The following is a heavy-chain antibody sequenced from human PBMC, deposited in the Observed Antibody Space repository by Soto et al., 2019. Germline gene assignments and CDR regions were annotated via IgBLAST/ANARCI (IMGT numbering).Heavy chain of an antibody. V-gene: IGHV4-4*02. D-gene: IGHD5-12*01. CDR2: IHPSGGT. J-gene: IGHJ4*02. Sequence: QVQLQESGPGLVKPSGTLSLSCAVSGGSVSNNNWWSWVRQSPGNGLEWIGEIHPSGGTSYNPSLESRATLSVDKSKNELSLRLNYVTAADTAGYYCTKNSAYARDYGGLGIRVTVSS. CDR3: TKNSAYARDY. CDR1: GGSVSNNNW.